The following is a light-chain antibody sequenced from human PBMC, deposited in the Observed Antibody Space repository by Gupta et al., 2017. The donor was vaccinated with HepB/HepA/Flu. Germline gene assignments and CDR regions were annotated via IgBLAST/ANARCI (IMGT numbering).Light chain of an antibody. V-gene: IGKV4-1*01. CDR1: QSVLYSSNNKNY. CDR3: QQDYSTPLT. CDR2: WAS. J-gene: IGKJ4*01. Sequence: DIVMTQSPDSLAVSLGERDTINCKSSQSVLYSSNNKNYLAWYQQKPGQPPKLLIYWASTRESGVPDRCSGRGSGTDFTLTISSRQAEDVAVYYCQQDYSTPLTFGGGTKVEIK.